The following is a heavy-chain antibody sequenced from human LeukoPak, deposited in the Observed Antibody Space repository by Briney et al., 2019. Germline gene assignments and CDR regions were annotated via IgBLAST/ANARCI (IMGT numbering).Heavy chain of an antibody. CDR3: AHRYYYDCSGYSLRGGYFDY. CDR2: IYWDDDK. V-gene: IGHV2-5*02. D-gene: IGHD3-22*01. J-gene: IGHJ4*02. Sequence: SGPTLVNPTQTLTLTYTFSGFSLSTSGVGVGWIRQPPGKALEWLALIYWDDDKRYSPSLKSRLTITKDTSKNQVVLTMTNMDPVDTATYYCAHRYYYDCSGYSLRGGYFDYWGQGTLVTVSS. CDR1: GFSLSTSGVG.